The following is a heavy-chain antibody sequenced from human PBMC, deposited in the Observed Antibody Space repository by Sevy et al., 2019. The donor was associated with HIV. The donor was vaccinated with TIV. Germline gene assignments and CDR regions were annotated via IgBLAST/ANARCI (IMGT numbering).Heavy chain of an antibody. V-gene: IGHV3-30*18. CDR2: ISFDGSNK. J-gene: IGHJ6*02. CDR3: AKLGERLFMPNYYYGMDV. CDR1: GFIFSNYG. Sequence: GGSLRLSCAASGFIFSNYGMEWVRQAPGKGLEWVAVISFDGSNKYYADSVKGRFTISRDNSKNTVYLQMNSLRTEDTALYYCAKLGERLFMPNYYYGMDVWGQGTTVTVSS. D-gene: IGHD3-3*01.